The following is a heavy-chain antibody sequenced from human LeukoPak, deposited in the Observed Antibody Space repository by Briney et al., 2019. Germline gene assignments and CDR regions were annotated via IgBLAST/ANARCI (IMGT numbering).Heavy chain of an antibody. V-gene: IGHV4-59*01. CDR1: GGSISSYY. J-gene: IGHJ4*02. Sequence: PSETLSLTCTVSGGSISSYYWSWIRQPPGKGLEWIGYIYYSGSTNYNPSLKSRVTISVDTSKNQFSLKLSSVTAADTAVYYCARSEPNRKVPAAVHFDYWGQGTLVTVSS. CDR3: ARSEPNRKVPAAVHFDY. D-gene: IGHD2-2*01. CDR2: IYYSGST.